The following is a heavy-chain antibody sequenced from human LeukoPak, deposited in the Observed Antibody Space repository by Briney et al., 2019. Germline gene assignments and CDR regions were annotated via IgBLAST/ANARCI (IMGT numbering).Heavy chain of an antibody. Sequence: PSQTLSLTCTVSGTSIRSGDFYWSWIRQSPGQGLEWIGYIYYSGDTYYNPSLKSRVTISVDRSKNQFSLKLSSVTAADTAVYYSARLGYDSTGAQSRYFDLWGRGTLVTVSS. D-gene: IGHD3-22*01. J-gene: IGHJ2*01. CDR2: IYYSGDT. V-gene: IGHV4-30-4*01. CDR1: GTSIRSGDFY. CDR3: ARLGYDSTGAQSRYFDL.